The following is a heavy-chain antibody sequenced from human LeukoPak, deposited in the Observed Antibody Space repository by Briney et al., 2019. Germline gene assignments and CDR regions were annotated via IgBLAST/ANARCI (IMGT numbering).Heavy chain of an antibody. CDR2: IWYDGSKK. Sequence: GTSLRLSCAASGFTFSSHGMHWVRQAPAKGPEWVALIWYDGSKKYYADSVKGRFTISRDNSKNTLYLQVNSLRAEDTAVYYCAKDYSGSSPWWFDPWGQGTLVTVSS. V-gene: IGHV3-33*06. J-gene: IGHJ5*02. CDR3: AKDYSGSSPWWFDP. D-gene: IGHD1-26*01. CDR1: GFTFSSHG.